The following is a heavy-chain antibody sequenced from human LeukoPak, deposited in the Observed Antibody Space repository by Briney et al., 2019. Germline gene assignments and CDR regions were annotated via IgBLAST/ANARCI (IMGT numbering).Heavy chain of an antibody. D-gene: IGHD3-22*01. Sequence: QAGGSLRLSCAASGFTFSNSGMSWVRQAPGKGLEWVSVISNTGDKTASADSVRGRFTISRDNSMNTLYLQMNSLRAEDTAVYYCAKSAAYYYDRKGFDYWGQGTLVTVSS. V-gene: IGHV3-23*01. CDR1: GFTFSNSG. CDR2: ISNTGDKT. CDR3: AKSAAYYYDRKGFDY. J-gene: IGHJ4*02.